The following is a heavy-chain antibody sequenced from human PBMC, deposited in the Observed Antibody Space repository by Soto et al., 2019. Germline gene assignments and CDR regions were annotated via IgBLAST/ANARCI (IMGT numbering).Heavy chain of an antibody. Sequence: GGSLRLSCAASGFTFSSYAMSWVRQAPGKGLEWVSAISGSGGSTYYADSVKGRFTISRDNSKNTLYLQMNSLRAEDTAVYYCAKVVGIVVVPAASHLVYWGQGTLVTVSS. CDR2: ISGSGGST. D-gene: IGHD2-2*01. J-gene: IGHJ4*02. CDR1: GFTFSSYA. CDR3: AKVVGIVVVPAASHLVY. V-gene: IGHV3-23*01.